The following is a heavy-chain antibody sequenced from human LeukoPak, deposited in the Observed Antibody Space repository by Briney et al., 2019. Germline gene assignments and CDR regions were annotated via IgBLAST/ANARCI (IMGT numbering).Heavy chain of an antibody. Sequence: GGSLTLFCSASGLTFSNHSMHSVRQPRGEGREYVSGISSNGGSTYYTDSLKGRFTISRDNSKNTLYLQMSSLGTEDTAVYYCVQDWVATIVAPRHFDYWGQGTLVTVSS. CDR2: ISSNGGST. J-gene: IGHJ4*02. CDR3: VQDWVATIVAPRHFDY. CDR1: GLTFSNHS. D-gene: IGHD5-24*01. V-gene: IGHV3-64D*09.